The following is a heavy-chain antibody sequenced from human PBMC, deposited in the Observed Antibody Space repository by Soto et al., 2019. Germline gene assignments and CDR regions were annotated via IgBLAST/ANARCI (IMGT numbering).Heavy chain of an antibody. CDR3: ARYSSGWQANFDY. V-gene: IGHV4-31*03. CDR1: GGSISSGGYY. J-gene: IGHJ4*02. D-gene: IGHD6-19*01. Sequence: PSETLSLTCTVSGGSISSGGYYWSWIRQHPGKCLEWIGYIYYSGSTYYNPSLKSRVTISVDTSKNQFSLKLSSVTAADTAVYYCARYSSGWQANFDYWGQGTLVTVSS. CDR2: IYYSGST.